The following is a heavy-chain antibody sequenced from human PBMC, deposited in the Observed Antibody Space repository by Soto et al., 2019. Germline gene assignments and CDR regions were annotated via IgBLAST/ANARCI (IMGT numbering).Heavy chain of an antibody. CDR3: ARDHLGIAAGDFDL. Sequence: PGGSLRLSCAASGFSFETYNINWVRQAPGKGLEWVSSISSGRPDIFYADSVRGRFTISRDDAKKSLFLQMNSLRADDTAVYYCARDHLGIAAGDFDLWGQGTLVTVSS. CDR2: ISSGRPDI. D-gene: IGHD6-19*01. J-gene: IGHJ4*02. V-gene: IGHV3-21*01. CDR1: GFSFETYN.